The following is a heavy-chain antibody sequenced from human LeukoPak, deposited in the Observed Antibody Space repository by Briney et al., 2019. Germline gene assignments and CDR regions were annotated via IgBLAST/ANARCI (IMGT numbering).Heavy chain of an antibody. CDR2: IYYNGNT. CDR3: ARGGTYNGILSFDP. Sequence: PSETLSLTCIVSGGSISSYYWSWIRQPPGKGLEWIGYIYYNGNTNYSPSLKSRVTISLDTSKIQFSLKLTSVTAADTAVYYCARGGTYNGILSFDPWGQGTLVTVSS. D-gene: IGHD3-9*01. CDR1: GGSISSYY. V-gene: IGHV4-59*01. J-gene: IGHJ5*02.